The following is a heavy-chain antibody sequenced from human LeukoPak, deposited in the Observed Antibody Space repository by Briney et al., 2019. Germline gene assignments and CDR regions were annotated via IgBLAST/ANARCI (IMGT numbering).Heavy chain of an antibody. J-gene: IGHJ4*02. D-gene: IGHD2-21*02. CDR3: ARGDVVVTAIDY. Sequence: GGSLRLSCAASGFTFSSYAMHWVRQAPGKGLEWVAVISYDGSNKYYADSVKGRFTISRDNSKNTLYLQMNSLRAEDTAVYYCARGDVVVTAIDYWGQGTLVTVSS. V-gene: IGHV3-30-3*01. CDR2: ISYDGSNK. CDR1: GFTFSSYA.